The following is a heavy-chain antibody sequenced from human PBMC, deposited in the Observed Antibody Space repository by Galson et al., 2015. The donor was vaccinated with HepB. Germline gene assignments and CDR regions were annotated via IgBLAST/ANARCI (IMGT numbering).Heavy chain of an antibody. D-gene: IGHD1-26*01. CDR3: ARGYSKSWFSGLGY. Sequence: SLRLSCAASGFSFNDYAMDWVRQAPGKGLEWVAAISYDGSRRFYADSVKGRFTISRDNSKNTVYLQMNSLRAEDTAMYYCARGYSKSWFSGLGYWGQGTLVTVSS. V-gene: IGHV3-30*07. CDR1: GFSFNDYA. J-gene: IGHJ4*02. CDR2: ISYDGSRR.